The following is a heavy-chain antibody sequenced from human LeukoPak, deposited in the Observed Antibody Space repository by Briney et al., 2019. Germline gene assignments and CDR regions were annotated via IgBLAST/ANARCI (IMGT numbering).Heavy chain of an antibody. J-gene: IGHJ4*02. Sequence: GGSLRLSCAASGFTFSRHAMHWVRQAPGKGLEWVAVILYDGSNEHYTDSVRGRFTISRDNPKNTLWLQMNSLTADDTAVYYCARGEFSGLDYWGQGTLVTVSS. CDR2: ILYDGSNE. CDR3: ARGEFSGLDY. D-gene: IGHD5-12*01. CDR1: GFTFSRHA. V-gene: IGHV3-30-3*01.